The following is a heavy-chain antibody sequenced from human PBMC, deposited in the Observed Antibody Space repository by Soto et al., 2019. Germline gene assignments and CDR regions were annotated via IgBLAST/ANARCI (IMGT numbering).Heavy chain of an antibody. D-gene: IGHD6-13*01. CDR1: GFTFSSYG. CDR3: ARDLPYSSSWYGGAADYYYGMDV. V-gene: IGHV3-33*01. Sequence: QVQLVESGGGVVQPGRSLRLSCAASGFTFSSYGMHWVRQAPGKGLEWVAVIWYDGSNKYYADSVKGRFTISRDNSKNTLYLQMNSLRAEDTAVYYCARDLPYSSSWYGGAADYYYGMDVWGQGTTVTVSS. J-gene: IGHJ6*02. CDR2: IWYDGSNK.